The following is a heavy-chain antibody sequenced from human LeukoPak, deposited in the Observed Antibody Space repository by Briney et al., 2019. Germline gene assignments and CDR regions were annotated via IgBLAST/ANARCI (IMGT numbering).Heavy chain of an antibody. CDR3: ARDQLLGVVIDAFDI. J-gene: IGHJ3*02. CDR2: ISSSSSYI. V-gene: IGHV3-21*01. Sequence: GGSLSLSCAASGFTFSSYSMNWVRQAPGKGLEWVSSISSSSSYIYYADSVKGRFTISRDNAKNSLYLQMNSLRAEDTAVYYCARDQLLGVVIDAFDIWGQGTMVTVSS. D-gene: IGHD3-3*01. CDR1: GFTFSSYS.